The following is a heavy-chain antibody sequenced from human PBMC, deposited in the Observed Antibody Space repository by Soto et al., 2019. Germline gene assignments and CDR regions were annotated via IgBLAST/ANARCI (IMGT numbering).Heavy chain of an antibody. D-gene: IGHD2-2*01. V-gene: IGHV3-64D*06. CDR1: GVTFSNFA. CDR3: VKGNQLLRYYFEY. Sequence: GGSLRLSCSASGVTFSNFAMHWVRQAPGKGLEYVSGITSNGDNTYHADSVQGRFTISRDNSKSTLYLQMTSLRVEDTAVYYCVKGNQLLRYYFEYWGRGALVTVSS. J-gene: IGHJ4*02. CDR2: ITSNGDNT.